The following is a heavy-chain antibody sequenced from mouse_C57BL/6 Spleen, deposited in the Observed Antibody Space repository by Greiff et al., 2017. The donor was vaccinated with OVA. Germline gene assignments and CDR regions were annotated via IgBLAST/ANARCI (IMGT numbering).Heavy chain of an antibody. CDR3: VRQGTYDAWFAY. CDR2: IRSKSNNYAT. CDR1: GFSFNTYA. Sequence: EVQLVESGGGLVQPKGSLKLSCAASGFSFNTYAMNWVRQAPGKGLEWVARIRSKSNNYATYYADSVKDRFTISRDDSESMLYLQMNNLKTEDTAMYYCVRQGTYDAWFAYWGQGTLVTVSA. D-gene: IGHD2-12*01. V-gene: IGHV10-1*01. J-gene: IGHJ3*01.